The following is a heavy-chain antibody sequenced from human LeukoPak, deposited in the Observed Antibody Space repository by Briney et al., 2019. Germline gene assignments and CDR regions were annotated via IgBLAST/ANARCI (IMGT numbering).Heavy chain of an antibody. CDR1: GYTFTSYY. CDR2: INPSGGST. Sequence: ASVKVSCKASGYTFTSYYMHWVRQAPGQGLEWMGIINPSGGSTSYAQKFQGRVTMTRDTSTSTVYMELSSLRSEDTAVYYRARDDYDSSGYYYGGFWGQGTLVTVSS. D-gene: IGHD3-22*01. V-gene: IGHV1-46*01. J-gene: IGHJ4*02. CDR3: ARDDYDSSGYYYGGF.